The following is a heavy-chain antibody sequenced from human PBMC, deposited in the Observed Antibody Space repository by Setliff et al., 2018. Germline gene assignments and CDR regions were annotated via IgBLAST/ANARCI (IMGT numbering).Heavy chain of an antibody. Sequence: GASVKVSCKASGYTFTRYYMYWVRQAPGQGLEWMGIINVSGGSASYAEKFQGRVTMTRDTSTSTLYMELSSLISEDTAVYYCARDGAYCSGGSCYSFDYWGQGTPVTVSS. D-gene: IGHD2-15*01. CDR1: GYTFTRYY. CDR3: ARDGAYCSGGSCYSFDY. V-gene: IGHV1-46*01. CDR2: INVSGGSA. J-gene: IGHJ4*02.